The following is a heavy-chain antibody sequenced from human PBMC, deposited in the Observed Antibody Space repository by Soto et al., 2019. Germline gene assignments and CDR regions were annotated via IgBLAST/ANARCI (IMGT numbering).Heavy chain of an antibody. CDR2: LGGNGFTT. D-gene: IGHD6-13*01. J-gene: IGHJ6*03. Sequence: EVQLLESGGGLVQPGGSLRLSCVVSGFTFGSYGMSWVRQAPEKWPEWVAILGGNGFTTYYADSVKARFTISGDKSNSTLFLQMSSLRAEDTGVYYCAKALRRSLNFFSYMDVWGRGTSVTVSS. CDR3: AKALRRSLNFFSYMDV. CDR1: GFTFGSYG. V-gene: IGHV3-23*01.